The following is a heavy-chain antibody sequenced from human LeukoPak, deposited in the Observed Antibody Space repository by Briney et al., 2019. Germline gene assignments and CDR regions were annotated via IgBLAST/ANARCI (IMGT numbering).Heavy chain of an antibody. CDR1: GFTISSYA. D-gene: IGHD3-22*01. J-gene: IGHJ4*02. CDR3: ARAYYDSSGWDFFDY. CDR2: ISYDGSNK. V-gene: IGHV3-30*04. Sequence: GGSLRLSCAASGFTISSYAMHWVRQAPGKGLEWVAVISYDGSNKYYADSVKGRFTISRDNSKNTLYLQMNSLRAEDTAVYYCARAYYDSSGWDFFDYWGQGTLVTVSS.